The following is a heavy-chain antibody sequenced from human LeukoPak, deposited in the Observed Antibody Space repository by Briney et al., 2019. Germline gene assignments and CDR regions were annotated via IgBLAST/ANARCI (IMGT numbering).Heavy chain of an antibody. Sequence: WVRQXXGQGLEWMGWINPNSGGTNYAQKFQGRVTMTRDTSISTAYMELSRLRSDDTAVYYCARGTGYSSGWTRDYWGQGTLVTVSS. D-gene: IGHD6-19*01. CDR3: ARGTGYSSGWTRDY. J-gene: IGHJ4*02. CDR2: INPNSGGT. V-gene: IGHV1-2*02.